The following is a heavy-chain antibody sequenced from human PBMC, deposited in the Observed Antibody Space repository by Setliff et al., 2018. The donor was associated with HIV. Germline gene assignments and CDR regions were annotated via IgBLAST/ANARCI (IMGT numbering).Heavy chain of an antibody. V-gene: IGHV4-59*01. Sequence: ETLSLTCTVSRGSISRYYWSWIRQPPGKGLEWIGYIYYTGTTKYNPSLKSRVTMSVGTSKNQLSLKLSSLTAADTAVYYCARDRPPSTVDMLGAFDRWGQGTMVTVSS. D-gene: IGHD4-17*01. CDR1: RGSISRYY. CDR3: ARDRPPSTVDMLGAFDR. CDR2: IYYTGTT. J-gene: IGHJ3*02.